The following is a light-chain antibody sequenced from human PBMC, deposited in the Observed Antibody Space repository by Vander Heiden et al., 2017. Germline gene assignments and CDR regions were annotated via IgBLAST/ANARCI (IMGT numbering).Light chain of an antibody. CDR2: GAS. CDR1: QSVSSN. J-gene: IGKJ2*01. V-gene: IGKV3-15*01. Sequence: IEMTQSPATLSVSPGEKATLSCRASQSVSSNLAWYQQKPGQAPRLLIYGASTRATGIPARFSGSGSGTEFTLTISSLQSEDFAVYYCQQYNNWPPDTFGQGTKLEIK. CDR3: QQYNNWPPDT.